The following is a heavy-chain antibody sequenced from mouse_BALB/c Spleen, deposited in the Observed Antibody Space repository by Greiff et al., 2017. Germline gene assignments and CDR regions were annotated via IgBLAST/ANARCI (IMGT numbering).Heavy chain of an antibody. CDR1: GYTFTSYT. V-gene: IGHV1-4*02. J-gene: IGHJ2*01. Sequence: QVQLQQSAAELARPGASVKMSCKASGYTFTSYTMHWVKQRPGQGLEWIGYINPSSGYTEYNQKFKDKTTLTADKSSSTAYMQLSSLTSEDSAVYYCAREGITTVFDYWGQGTTLTVSS. CDR3: AREGITTVFDY. D-gene: IGHD2-4*01. CDR2: INPSSGYT.